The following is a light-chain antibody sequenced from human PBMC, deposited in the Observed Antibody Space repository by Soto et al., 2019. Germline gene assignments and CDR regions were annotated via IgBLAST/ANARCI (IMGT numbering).Light chain of an antibody. CDR2: AAS. CDR3: QQYGSSPVT. V-gene: IGKV3-20*01. Sequence: EIVLTQSPGTLSLSPGERATLSCRASQIVSSSLAWYQQKPGQAHSLLIYAASSRATGIPDRFSGSGSGADFTLTITRLEPEDFAVYYCQQYGSSPVTFGQGTKVDIK. J-gene: IGKJ1*01. CDR1: QIVSSS.